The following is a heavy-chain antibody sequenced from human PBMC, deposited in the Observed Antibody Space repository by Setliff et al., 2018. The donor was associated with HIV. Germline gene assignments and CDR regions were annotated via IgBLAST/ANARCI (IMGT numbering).Heavy chain of an antibody. Sequence: GGSLRLSCAASGFSFSSYGLHWVRQAPGKGLEWVSYISSSGNTIHYADSVKGRFTISRDNAKKSLFLEMNSLRAEDTAVYYWARGDIVVVSSSMGGDYWGQGTLVTVSS. CDR3: ARGDIVVVSSSMGGDY. CDR1: GFSFSSYG. CDR2: ISSSGNTI. V-gene: IGHV3-48*01. J-gene: IGHJ4*02. D-gene: IGHD2-2*01.